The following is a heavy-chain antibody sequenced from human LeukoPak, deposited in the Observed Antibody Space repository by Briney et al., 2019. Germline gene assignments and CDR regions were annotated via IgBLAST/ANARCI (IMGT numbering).Heavy chain of an antibody. D-gene: IGHD2-2*01. CDR1: GGTFSSYA. J-gene: IGHJ5*02. CDR3: ARVWAGYCSSTSCYREGWFDP. Sequence: ASVKVSCKASGGTFSSYAISWVRQAPGQGLEWMGGIIPILGTANYAQKFQGRVTITADKSTSTAYMELSSLRSEDTAVYYCARVWAGYCSSTSCYREGWFDPWGQGTLVTVSS. V-gene: IGHV1-69*06. CDR2: IIPILGTA.